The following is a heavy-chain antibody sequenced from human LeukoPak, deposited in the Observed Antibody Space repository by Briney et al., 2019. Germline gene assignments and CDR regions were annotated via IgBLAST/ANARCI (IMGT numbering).Heavy chain of an antibody. Sequence: GASVKVSCNASGYTFTSYYMHWVRQAPGQGLEWMGIINPSGGSTSYAQKFQGRVTMTRDTSTSTVYMELSSLRSEDTAVYYCARAYDSSGYYSVNWFDPWGQGTLVTVSS. V-gene: IGHV1-46*01. J-gene: IGHJ5*02. CDR3: ARAYDSSGYYSVNWFDP. CDR1: GYTFTSYY. CDR2: INPSGGST. D-gene: IGHD3-22*01.